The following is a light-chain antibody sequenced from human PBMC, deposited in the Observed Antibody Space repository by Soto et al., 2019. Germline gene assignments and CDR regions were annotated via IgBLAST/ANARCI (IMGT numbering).Light chain of an antibody. Sequence: EIVLTQSPGTLSLSPGERATLSCRASQSVSSSHLAWYQQKPGQAPRLLIYGASSRATGIPDRFSGSGSGTDFTLTISRLEPEDFATYYCQQYNTYPTFGQGTKVEIK. CDR1: QSVSSSH. CDR3: QQYNTYPT. V-gene: IGKV3-20*01. CDR2: GAS. J-gene: IGKJ1*01.